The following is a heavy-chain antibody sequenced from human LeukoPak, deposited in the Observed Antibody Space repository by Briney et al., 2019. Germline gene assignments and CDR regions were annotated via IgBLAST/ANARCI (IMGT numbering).Heavy chain of an antibody. D-gene: IGHD3-10*01. CDR3: ARDRGLYGEVLFDP. CDR2: IYGGGNT. V-gene: IGHV4-4*07. CDR1: GDSISTYY. Sequence: SETLSLTCSVSGDSISTYYLSWIRQPAGKGLEWIGRIYGGGNTNYNPSLKSRLTLSMVTSKNQFSLKLRSVTAADTAVYYCARDRGLYGEVLFDPWGQGTLVTVSS. J-gene: IGHJ5*02.